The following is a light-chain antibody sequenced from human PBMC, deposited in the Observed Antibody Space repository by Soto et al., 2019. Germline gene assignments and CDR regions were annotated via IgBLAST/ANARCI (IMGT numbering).Light chain of an antibody. CDR3: QQYNSYPFP. CDR1: QSISSW. Sequence: DIQMTQSPSTLSASVGDRVTITCRASQSISSWLAWYQQKPGKAPKLLVYKASSLESGVPSRFSGSGSGTEFTLTIRSLQPDDFATYYCQQYNSYPFPFGPGTKVDIK. J-gene: IGKJ3*01. CDR2: KAS. V-gene: IGKV1-5*03.